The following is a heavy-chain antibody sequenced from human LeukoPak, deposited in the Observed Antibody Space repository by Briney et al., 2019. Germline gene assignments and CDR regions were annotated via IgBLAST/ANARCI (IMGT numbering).Heavy chain of an antibody. D-gene: IGHD3-22*01. V-gene: IGHV3-43D*03. J-gene: IGHJ4*02. CDR2: ISWDGGGT. Sequence: PGGSLRLSCAASGFTFDDYAMHWVRQAPGKGLEWVSLISWDGGGTYYADSVKGRFSISRDNSKNSLYLQMNSLRAEDTAVYYCAKALSPTYYYDSSGYYYGYWGQGTLVTVSS. CDR1: GFTFDDYA. CDR3: AKALSPTYYYDSSGYYYGY.